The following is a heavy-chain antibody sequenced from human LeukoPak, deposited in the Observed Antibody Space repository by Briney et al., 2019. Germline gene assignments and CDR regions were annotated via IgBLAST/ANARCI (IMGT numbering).Heavy chain of an antibody. D-gene: IGHD2-2*01. CDR3: ARTQIGYCSGTSCTLYYFDY. Sequence: GGSLRLSCATSGFTFDDYDLSWVRQDPGKGLEWVSSITRNGGSTAYAESVKGRFTISRDNARNSLYLQMNSLRAEDTALYYCARTQIGYCSGTSCTLYYFDYWGQGTLVTVSS. CDR1: GFTFDDYD. V-gene: IGHV3-20*04. CDR2: ITRNGGST. J-gene: IGHJ4*02.